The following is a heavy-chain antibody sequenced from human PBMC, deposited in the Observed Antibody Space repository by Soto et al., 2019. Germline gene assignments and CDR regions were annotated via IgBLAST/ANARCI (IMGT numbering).Heavy chain of an antibody. CDR1: GASLRGFY. Sequence: ASGTPSLPCPVSGASLRGFYWSWVRKSAGKGLEWIGRICATGTTDYNPSLKSRVMMSVDTSKKQFSLKLRSVTAADTAVYYCVRDGTKTLRDWFDPWGQGISVTVS. CDR2: ICATGTT. D-gene: IGHD1-1*01. J-gene: IGHJ5*02. V-gene: IGHV4-4*07. CDR3: VRDGTKTLRDWFDP.